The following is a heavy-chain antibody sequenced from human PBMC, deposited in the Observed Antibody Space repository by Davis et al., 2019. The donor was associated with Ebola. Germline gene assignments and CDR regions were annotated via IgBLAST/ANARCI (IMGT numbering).Heavy chain of an antibody. J-gene: IGHJ4*02. Sequence: GGSLRLSCAASGLTFSSPAMSWVRQAPGNGLEWVSAISGSGGSTYYADSVKGRLTISRDNSKNTLYLQMNSLRAGETAVYYCAKSVLLANYPADYWGQGTLVTVSS. V-gene: IGHV3-23*01. D-gene: IGHD4/OR15-4a*01. CDR2: ISGSGGST. CDR1: GLTFSSPA. CDR3: AKSVLLANYPADY.